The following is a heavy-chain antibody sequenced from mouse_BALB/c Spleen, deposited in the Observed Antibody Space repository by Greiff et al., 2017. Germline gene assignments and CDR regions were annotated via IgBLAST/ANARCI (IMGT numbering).Heavy chain of an antibody. Sequence: EVKVVESGGGLVQPGGSLKLSCAASGFAFSSYDMSWVRQTPEKRLEWVAYISSGGGSTYYPDTVKGRFTISRDNAKNTLYLQMSSLKSEDTAMYYCARHKFITRATDYWGQGTSVTVSS. CDR2: ISSGGGST. CDR1: GFAFSSYD. D-gene: IGHD1-2*01. V-gene: IGHV5-12-1*01. J-gene: IGHJ4*01. CDR3: ARHKFITRATDY.